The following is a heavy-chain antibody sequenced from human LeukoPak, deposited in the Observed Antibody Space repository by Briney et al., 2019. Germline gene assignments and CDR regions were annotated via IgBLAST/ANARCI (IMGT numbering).Heavy chain of an antibody. CDR1: GYTFTGYY. Sequence: GASVKVSCKASGYTFTGYYMHWVRQAPGQGLEWMGWINPNSGGTNYAQKFQGRVTMTRDTSISTAYMELSRLRPDDTAVYYCARGRASSGWWVDYWGQGTLVTVSS. CDR3: ARGRASSGWWVDY. J-gene: IGHJ4*02. V-gene: IGHV1-2*02. CDR2: INPNSGGT. D-gene: IGHD6-19*01.